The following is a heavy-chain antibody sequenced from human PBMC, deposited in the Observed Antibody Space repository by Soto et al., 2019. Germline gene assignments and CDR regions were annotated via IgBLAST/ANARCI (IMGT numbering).Heavy chain of an antibody. Sequence: DSVKVACKASGYNFTNYGISWVRQAPGQGLEWMGWISAYNVNTNYAQKLQGRVAMTTDTSTSTAYMELRSLRSDDTAVHYRARDLVRIYYYDSSRYSQDYWGQGTLVTVSS. V-gene: IGHV1-18*01. J-gene: IGHJ4*02. CDR1: GYNFTNYG. CDR2: ISAYNVNT. CDR3: ARDLVRIYYYDSSRYSQDY. D-gene: IGHD3-22*01.